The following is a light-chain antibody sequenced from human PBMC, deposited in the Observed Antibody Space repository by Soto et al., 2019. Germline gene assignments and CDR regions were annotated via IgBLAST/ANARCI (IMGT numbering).Light chain of an antibody. V-gene: IGKV1-27*01. J-gene: IGKJ1*01. CDR1: QAISNY. CDR2: AAF. CDR3: QKYNSAPWT. Sequence: DFQMTQSPSSLSASVGDRVTITCRAIQAISNYLAWYQQKPGKVPKLLIYAAFTLQSGVPSRFSGSGSGTDFTLTISSLQPEDVATYYCQKYNSAPWTFGQGTKVEIK.